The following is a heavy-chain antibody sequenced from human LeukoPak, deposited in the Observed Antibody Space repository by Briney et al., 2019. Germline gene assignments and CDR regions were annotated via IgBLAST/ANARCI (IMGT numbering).Heavy chain of an antibody. CDR1: GFTFDDYG. D-gene: IGHD6-19*01. V-gene: IGHV3-20*04. CDR3: AKDGHSSGWYVYWFDP. J-gene: IGHJ5*02. Sequence: GGSLRLSCAASGFTFDDYGMSWVRQAPGKGLEWVSGINWNGGSTGYADSVKGRFTISRDNSKNTLYLQMNSLRAEDTAVYYCAKDGHSSGWYVYWFDPWGQGTLVTVSS. CDR2: INWNGGST.